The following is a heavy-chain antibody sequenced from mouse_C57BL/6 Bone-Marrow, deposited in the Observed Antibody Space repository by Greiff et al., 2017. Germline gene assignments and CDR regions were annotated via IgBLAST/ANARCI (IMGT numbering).Heavy chain of an antibody. D-gene: IGHD1-1*01. V-gene: IGHV1-54*01. CDR3: AIYGSSHYYAMDY. J-gene: IGHJ4*01. Sequence: VQLQESGAELVRPGTSVKVSCKASGYAFTNYLIEWVKQRPGQGLEWIGVINPGSGGTNYNEKFKGKATLTADKSSSTAYMQLSSLTSEDSAVYFCAIYGSSHYYAMDYWGQGTSVTVSS. CDR1: GYAFTNYL. CDR2: INPGSGGT.